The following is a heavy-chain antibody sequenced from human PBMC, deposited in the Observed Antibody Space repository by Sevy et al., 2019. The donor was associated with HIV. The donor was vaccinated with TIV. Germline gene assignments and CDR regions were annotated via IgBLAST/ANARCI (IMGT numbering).Heavy chain of an antibody. CDR2: IWYDGINK. CDR1: GFNFSHYG. CDR3: ARDRTYYDTSSGYRYYGMDV. D-gene: IGHD3-9*01. J-gene: IGHJ6*02. V-gene: IGHV3-33*01. Sequence: GGSLRLSCVTSGFNFSHYGIHWVRQSPGKGMEWVAIIWYDGINKFYADSMKGRFTISRDNSKNTLYLQMNSLRAEDTAVYYCARDRTYYDTSSGYRYYGMDVWGPGTTVTVSS.